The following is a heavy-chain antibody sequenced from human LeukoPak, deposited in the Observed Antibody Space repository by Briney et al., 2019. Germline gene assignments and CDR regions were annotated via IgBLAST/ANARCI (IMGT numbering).Heavy chain of an antibody. CDR1: GSTFSSYW. J-gene: IGHJ5*02. D-gene: IGHD3-9*01. CDR3: ARDRMISDWYNWFDP. V-gene: IGHV3-7*03. CDR2: IKQDGSEK. Sequence: GGSLRLSCAASGSTFSSYWMSWVRQAPGKGLEWVANIKQDGSEKYYVDSVKGRFTISRDNAKNSLYLQMNSLRAEDTAVYYCARDRMISDWYNWFDPWGQGTLVTVSS.